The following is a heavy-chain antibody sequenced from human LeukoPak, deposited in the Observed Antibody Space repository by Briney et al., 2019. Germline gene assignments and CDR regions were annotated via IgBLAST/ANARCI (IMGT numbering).Heavy chain of an antibody. CDR3: ARERGDQYYFDY. V-gene: IGHV3-30-3*01. J-gene: IGHJ4*02. D-gene: IGHD3-10*01. CDR1: GFTFSSYA. CDR2: ISYDGSNK. Sequence: GRSLRLSCAASGFTFSSYAMHWVRQAPGKGLEWMAVISYDGSNKYYADSVKGRFTISRDNSKNTLYLQMNSLRAEDTAVNYCARERGDQYYFDYWGQGTLVTVSS.